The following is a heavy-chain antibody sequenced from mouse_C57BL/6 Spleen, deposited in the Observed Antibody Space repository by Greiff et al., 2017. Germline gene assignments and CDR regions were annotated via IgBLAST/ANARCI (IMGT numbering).Heavy chain of an antibody. CDR3: AHIDSSGHDYAMDY. Sequence: VKLMESGPGILQPSQTLSLSCSFSGFSLSTFGMGVGWIRQPSGKGLEWLAHSWWDNDQYYNPALKSRPPISKDTSKNHVFLKIAHVDTADTATYDCAHIDSSGHDYAMDYWGQGTSVTVSS. CDR1: GFSLSTFGMG. D-gene: IGHD3-2*02. J-gene: IGHJ4*01. V-gene: IGHV8-8*01. CDR2: SWWDNDQ.